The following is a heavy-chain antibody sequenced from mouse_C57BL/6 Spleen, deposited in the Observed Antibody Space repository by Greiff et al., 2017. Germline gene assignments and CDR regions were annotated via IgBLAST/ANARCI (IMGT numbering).Heavy chain of an antibody. V-gene: IGHV3-6*01. D-gene: IGHD2-3*01. J-gene: IGHJ3*01. CDR2: ISYDGSN. CDR3: ASDDGYYVPFAY. CDR1: GYSITSGYY. Sequence: EVQLQESGPGLVKPSQSLSLTCSVTGYSITSGYYWNWIRQFPGNKLEWLGYISYDGSNNYNPSLKNRISITRDTSKNQFFLKLNSVTTEDTATDYCASDDGYYVPFAYGGQGTLVTVSA.